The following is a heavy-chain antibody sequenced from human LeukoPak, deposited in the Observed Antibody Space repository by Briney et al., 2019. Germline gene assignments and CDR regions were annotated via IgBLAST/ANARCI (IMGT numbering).Heavy chain of an antibody. J-gene: IGHJ4*02. CDR2: ISNSGGYT. Sequence: GGSLRLSCAASGFTFSDYYMSWIRQAPGKGLEWVLYISNSGGYTDYADSVKGRFTISRDNTKNSLYLQVNSLRADDTAVYYCARDRGLVRGVCDYWGQGTLVTVSS. CDR1: GFTFSDYY. V-gene: IGHV3-11*05. D-gene: IGHD3-10*01. CDR3: ARDRGLVRGVCDY.